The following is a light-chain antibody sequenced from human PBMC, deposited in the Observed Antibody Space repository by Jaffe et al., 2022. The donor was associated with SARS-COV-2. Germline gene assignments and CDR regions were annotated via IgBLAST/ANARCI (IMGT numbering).Light chain of an antibody. CDR3: QQANSFSPGT. CDR2: AAP. Sequence: DSQMTQSPSSVSASIGDRVTITCRASQGISSWIAWCQQKAGKAPKVLIYAAPTLQTGVPARFSGSGSGTDFPLTISSLQPEDFATYYCQQANSFSPGTFGPGTKVDIK. V-gene: IGKV1-12*01. CDR1: QGISSW. J-gene: IGKJ3*01.